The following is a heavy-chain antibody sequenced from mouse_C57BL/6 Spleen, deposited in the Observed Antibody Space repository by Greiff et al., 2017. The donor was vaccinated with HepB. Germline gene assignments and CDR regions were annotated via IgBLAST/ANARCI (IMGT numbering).Heavy chain of an antibody. Sequence: VKLMESGPGLVQPSQSLSITCTVSGFSLTSYGVHWVRQSPGKGLEWLGVIWSGGSTDYNAAFISRLSISKDNSKSQVFFKMNSLQADDTAIYYCARGDVGYCYAMDYWGQGTSVTVSS. CDR1: GFSLTSYG. CDR3: ARGDVGYCYAMDY. V-gene: IGHV2-2*01. D-gene: IGHD3-3*01. J-gene: IGHJ4*01. CDR2: IWSGGST.